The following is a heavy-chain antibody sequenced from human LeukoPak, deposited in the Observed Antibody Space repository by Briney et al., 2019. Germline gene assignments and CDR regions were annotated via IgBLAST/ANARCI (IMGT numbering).Heavy chain of an antibody. CDR1: EFTVSRNY. CDR3: TRDQMNY. Sequence: EGSLRLSCTASEFTVSRNYMLWVRQAPGKGLEWVSLIFSNGDTHYADSVKGRFTISRDTSKNTASLQMNSLRVEDTAMYYCTRDQMNYWGQGTLVTVSS. D-gene: IGHD5-24*01. V-gene: IGHV3-53*01. CDR2: IFSNGDT. J-gene: IGHJ4*02.